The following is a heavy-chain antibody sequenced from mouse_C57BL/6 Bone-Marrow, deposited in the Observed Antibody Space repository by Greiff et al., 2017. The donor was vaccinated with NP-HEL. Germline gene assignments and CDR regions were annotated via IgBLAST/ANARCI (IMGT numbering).Heavy chain of an antibody. D-gene: IGHD1-3*01. Sequence: QVQLKESGAELVKPGASVKMSCKASGYTFTSYWITWVKQRPGQGLEWIGDIYPGSGSTNYNEKFKSKATLTVDTSSSTAYMQLSSLTSEDSAVYYCAREYKRSNYAMDYWGQGTSVTVSS. V-gene: IGHV1-55*01. J-gene: IGHJ4*01. CDR1: GYTFTSYW. CDR2: IYPGSGST. CDR3: AREYKRSNYAMDY.